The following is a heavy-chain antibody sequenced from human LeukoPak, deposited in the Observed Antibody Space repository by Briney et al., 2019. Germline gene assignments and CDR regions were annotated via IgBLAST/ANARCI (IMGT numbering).Heavy chain of an antibody. J-gene: IGHJ5*02. CDR2: INSDGSST. D-gene: IGHD2-21*01. CDR3: ARDGVEFYNWFDP. Sequence: GGSLRLSCAASGFTLSNYWMHSVRQAPGKGLVWVSRINSDGSSTTYADSVKGRFTISRDNAKNTLYLQMNSLRAEDTAVYYCARDGVEFYNWFDPWGQGTLVTVSS. CDR1: GFTLSNYW. V-gene: IGHV3-74*01.